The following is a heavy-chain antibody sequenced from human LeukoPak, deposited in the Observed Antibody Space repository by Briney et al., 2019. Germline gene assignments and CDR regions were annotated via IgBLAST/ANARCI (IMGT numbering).Heavy chain of an antibody. J-gene: IGHJ4*02. V-gene: IGHV1-18*01. CDR1: GYTFTNYG. CDR3: ARLQRYCGGGACYNHDF. Sequence: ASVKASCRATGYTFTNYGFSWVRQAPGQGLEWMGWISADNDNTNYAQNFQDRVTMTTDTSTTTAYMELRSLRSDDTAVYYCARLQRYCGGGACYNHDFWGQGTLVTVSS. D-gene: IGHD2-15*01. CDR2: ISADNDNT.